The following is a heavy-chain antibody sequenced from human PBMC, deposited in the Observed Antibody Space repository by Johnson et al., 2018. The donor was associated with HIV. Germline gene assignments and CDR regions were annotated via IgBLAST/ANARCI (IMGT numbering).Heavy chain of an antibody. CDR3: ARAPHDGFDV. J-gene: IGHJ3*01. CDR1: GLSVSYGY. V-gene: IGHV3-53*01. CDR2: IYSGGNT. Sequence: VQLVESGGGLIQPGGSLRLSCAASGLSVSYGYMTWVRQAPGKGLEWVSVIYSGGNTYYTDSVKGRFTITRDNSDNTMYLQMNSLSDEDTAVYYCARAPHDGFDVWGQGTMVAVAS.